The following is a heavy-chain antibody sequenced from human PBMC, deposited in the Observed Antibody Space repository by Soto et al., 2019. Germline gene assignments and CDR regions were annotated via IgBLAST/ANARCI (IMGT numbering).Heavy chain of an antibody. CDR2: ISYDGSNE. D-gene: IGHD3-22*01. CDR3: ARVFSYFFDSSGFYFDS. V-gene: IGHV3-30*03. J-gene: IGHJ4*02. CDR1: GFIFNNYA. Sequence: PGGSLRLSCVASGFIFNNYAMHWVRQARGKGLERVAEISYDGSNEYYADSVKGRFAISRDNSKNTLYLQMNSLSAEDTAVYYCARVFSYFFDSSGFYFDSWGQGALVTVSS.